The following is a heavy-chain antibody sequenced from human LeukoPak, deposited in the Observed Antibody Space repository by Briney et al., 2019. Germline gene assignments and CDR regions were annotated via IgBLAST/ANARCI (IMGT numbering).Heavy chain of an antibody. Sequence: ASVKVSCKASGYTFTVYYMHWVRQAPGQGLEWMGWINPNSGGTNYAQKFQGRVTMTRDTSISTAYMELSRLRSDDTAVYYCAGEVIGGYSYGSDYWGQGTLVTVSS. CDR1: GYTFTVYY. CDR2: INPNSGGT. CDR3: AGEVIGGYSYGSDY. D-gene: IGHD5-18*01. V-gene: IGHV1-2*02. J-gene: IGHJ4*02.